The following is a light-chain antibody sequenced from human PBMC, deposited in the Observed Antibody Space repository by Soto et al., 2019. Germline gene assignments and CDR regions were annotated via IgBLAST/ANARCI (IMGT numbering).Light chain of an antibody. CDR2: GAS. Sequence: EIVLTQSPGTLSLSPGERATLSFRASQSVSSNYLAWYQQKPGQAPRLLIYGASTRATGVPDRFSGSGSGTDFTLTISRLEPEDFAVYHCQQYGSLSWTFGQGTKVDIK. V-gene: IGKV3-20*01. CDR1: QSVSSNY. J-gene: IGKJ1*01. CDR3: QQYGSLSWT.